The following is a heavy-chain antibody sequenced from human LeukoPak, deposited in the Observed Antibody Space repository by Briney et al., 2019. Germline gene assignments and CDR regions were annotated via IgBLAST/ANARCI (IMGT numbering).Heavy chain of an antibody. Sequence: SQTLSLTCAISGDSVSSNSAAWNWIRQSPSRGLEWLGRTYYRSKWYNDYAVSVKSRITINPDTSKNQLSLQLHPVTPEDTAVYYCDRDSWGRQKTFDYWGQGTLVTVSS. V-gene: IGHV6-1*01. D-gene: IGHD3-16*01. CDR2: TYYRSKWYN. CDR1: GDSVSSNSAA. J-gene: IGHJ4*02. CDR3: DRDSWGRQKTFDY.